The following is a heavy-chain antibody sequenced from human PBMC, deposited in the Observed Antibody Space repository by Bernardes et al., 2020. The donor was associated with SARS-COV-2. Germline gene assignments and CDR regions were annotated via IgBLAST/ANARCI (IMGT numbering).Heavy chain of an antibody. CDR1: GFRFGDYA. CDR2: IRNKAYGGTT. V-gene: IGHV3-49*04. Sequence: GGSLRLSRTASGFRFGDYAMSWVHQAPGKGLEWLGFIRNKAYGGTTQYAASVRGRFTISRDDSKSIAYLQMNSLITEDTAVYYCTRDHLPNDASDIWGQGTMVTVSS. J-gene: IGHJ3*02. CDR3: TRDHLPNDASDI.